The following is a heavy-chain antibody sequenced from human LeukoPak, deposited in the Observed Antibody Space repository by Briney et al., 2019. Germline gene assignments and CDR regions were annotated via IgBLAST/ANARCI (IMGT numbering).Heavy chain of an antibody. V-gene: IGHV3-23*01. CDR2: ISPTGGTP. Sequence: GGSLRLSCTASGFTVGDYAMTWVRQAPGKGLEWVSTISPTGGTPYYADSVKGRFTISRDNSKNTLYLQMNSLRAEDTAVYYCVKRITAPPRSFDYWGQGILVTVSS. CDR3: VKRITAPPRSFDY. J-gene: IGHJ4*02. CDR1: GFTVGDYA. D-gene: IGHD6-6*01.